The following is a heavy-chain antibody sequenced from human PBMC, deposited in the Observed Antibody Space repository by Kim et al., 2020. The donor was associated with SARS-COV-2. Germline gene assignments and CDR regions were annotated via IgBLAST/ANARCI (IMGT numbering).Heavy chain of an antibody. Sequence: ASVKVSCKVSGYTLTELSMHWVRQAPGKGLEWMGGFDPEDGETIYAQKFQGRVTMTEDTSTDTAYMELSGLRSEDTAVYYCATADYGGNSDAFDIWGQGTMVTVSS. D-gene: IGHD4-17*01. V-gene: IGHV1-24*01. J-gene: IGHJ3*02. CDR3: ATADYGGNSDAFDI. CDR1: GYTLTELS. CDR2: FDPEDGET.